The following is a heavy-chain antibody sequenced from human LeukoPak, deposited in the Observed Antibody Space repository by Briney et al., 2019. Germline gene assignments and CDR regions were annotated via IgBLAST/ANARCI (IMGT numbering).Heavy chain of an antibody. J-gene: IGHJ6*03. Sequence: SVKVSCKASGGTFSSYAISWVRQAPGQGLEWMGGIIPIFGTANYAQKFQGRVTITADESTSTAYMELSSLRSEDTAVYYCARTSGYDYHYYYYMDVWGKGTTVTISS. CDR3: ARTSGYDYHYYYYMDV. V-gene: IGHV1-69*13. CDR2: IIPIFGTA. CDR1: GGTFSSYA. D-gene: IGHD5-12*01.